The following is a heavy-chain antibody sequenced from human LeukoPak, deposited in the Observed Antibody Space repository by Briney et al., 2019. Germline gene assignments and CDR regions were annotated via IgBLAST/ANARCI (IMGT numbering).Heavy chain of an antibody. CDR3: AKSSSSSGE. CDR1: GFTFSSYA. V-gene: IGHV3-30*18. D-gene: IGHD6-6*01. Sequence: PGGSLRLSCAASGFTFSSYALHWVRQAPGKGLEWVAVISYDGSNKYADSVKGRFTISRDNSKNTLYLQMNSLRAEDTAVYYCAKSSSSSGEWGQGTLVTVSS. J-gene: IGHJ4*02. CDR2: ISYDGSNK.